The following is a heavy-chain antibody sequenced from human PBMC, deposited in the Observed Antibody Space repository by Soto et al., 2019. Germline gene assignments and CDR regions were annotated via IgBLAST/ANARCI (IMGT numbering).Heavy chain of an antibody. J-gene: IGHJ3*02. CDR1: GGSISSYY. CDR2: IYYSGST. D-gene: IGHD3-9*01. Sequence: SETLSLTCTVSGGSISSYYWSWIRQPPGKGLEWIGYIYYSGSTNYNPSLRSRVTISVDTSKNQFSLKLSSVTAADTAVYYCARALILTGYYIHDAFDIWGQGTMVT. CDR3: ARALILTGYYIHDAFDI. V-gene: IGHV4-59*01.